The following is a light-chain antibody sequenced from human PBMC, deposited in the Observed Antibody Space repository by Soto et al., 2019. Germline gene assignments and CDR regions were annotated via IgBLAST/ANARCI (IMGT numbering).Light chain of an antibody. CDR2: GAS. CDR3: QQYGTSPWR. J-gene: IGKJ1*01. Sequence: EIVLTQSPGTLSLSPGEGATLSCSASQSVSSSFLGWYQQKPGQAPRLLIYGASSRATGIPDRFSGSGSGTDFTLTISRLESEDFGVYYCQQYGTSPWRFGQGTKVDIK. V-gene: IGKV3-20*01. CDR1: QSVSSSF.